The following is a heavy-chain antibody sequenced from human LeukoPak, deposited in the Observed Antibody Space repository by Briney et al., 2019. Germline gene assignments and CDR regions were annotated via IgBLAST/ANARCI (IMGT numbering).Heavy chain of an antibody. CDR2: IYNSRST. CDR3: ARRNVLTEGEAFDI. CDR1: GGSTSSYY. V-gene: IGHV4-59*08. J-gene: IGHJ3*02. D-gene: IGHD3-9*01. Sequence: SETLSLTCTVSGGSTSSYYWTWIRQPPGEGLEWIGYIYNSRSTNYNPSLNSRVTISADASKNQFSLKLNSVTAADTAVYYCARRNVLTEGEAFDIWGQGTMVTVSS.